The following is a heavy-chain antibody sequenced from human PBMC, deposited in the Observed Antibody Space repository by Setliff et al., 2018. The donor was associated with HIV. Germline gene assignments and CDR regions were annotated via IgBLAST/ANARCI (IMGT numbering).Heavy chain of an antibody. J-gene: IGHJ3*02. Sequence: GESLKISCKGFGYKFTDYWVGWVRQMPGEGLEWMGVIYGDGSDPRYSPSFQGQVTISVDKSINAAYLRWTSLKASDTALYYCARPQYHQSSDAFDIWGQGTMVTVSS. CDR1: GYKFTDYW. V-gene: IGHV5-51*01. CDR3: ARPQYHQSSDAFDI. CDR2: IYGDGSDP.